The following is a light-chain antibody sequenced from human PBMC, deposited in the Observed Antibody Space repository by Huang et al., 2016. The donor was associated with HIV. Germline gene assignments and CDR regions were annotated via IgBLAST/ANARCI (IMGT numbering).Light chain of an antibody. CDR1: QSISSY. CDR3: QQTYITPLT. CDR2: AST. Sequence: DIQMTQSTSSLSASVGDRVTITCLASQSISSYLNWYQQKPGTAPKVLLYASTILQSGFPSRFIGSGAGTDFTLTINNLQPEDSATYYCQQTYITPLTFGQGTKLEIK. J-gene: IGKJ2*01. V-gene: IGKV1-39*01.